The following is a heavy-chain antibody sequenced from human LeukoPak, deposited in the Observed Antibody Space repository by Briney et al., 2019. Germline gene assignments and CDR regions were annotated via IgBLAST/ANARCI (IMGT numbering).Heavy chain of an antibody. D-gene: IGHD4/OR15-4a*01. Sequence: ASVKVSCKASGYTFTSYGISWVRQAPGQGLEWMGWIGAYNGNTNYAQKLQGRVTMTTDTSTSTAYMELRSLRSDDTAVYYCARDRRAKYYYYYMDVWGKGTTVTVSS. CDR1: GYTFTSYG. CDR2: IGAYNGNT. J-gene: IGHJ6*03. CDR3: ARDRRAKYYYYYMDV. V-gene: IGHV1-18*01.